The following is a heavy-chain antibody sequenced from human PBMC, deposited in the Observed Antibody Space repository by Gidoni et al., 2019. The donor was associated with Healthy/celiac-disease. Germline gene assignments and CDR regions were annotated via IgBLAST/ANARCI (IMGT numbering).Heavy chain of an antibody. CDR2: INSDGSST. D-gene: IGHD3-10*01. J-gene: IGHJ6*02. V-gene: IGHV3-74*01. Sequence: EVQLVESGGGLVQPGGSLRLSCASSGFTFSSYWMHWVRQAPGKGLVWVSRINSDGSSTSYADSVKGRFTNSRDNAKNTLYLQMNSLRAEDTAVYYCARVEGYYSYYYYGMDVWGQGTTVTVSS. CDR1: GFTFSSYW. CDR3: ARVEGYYSYYYYGMDV.